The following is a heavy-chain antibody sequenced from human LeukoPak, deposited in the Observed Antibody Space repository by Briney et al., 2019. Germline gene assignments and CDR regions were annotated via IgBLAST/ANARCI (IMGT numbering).Heavy chain of an antibody. D-gene: IGHD5-24*01. CDR1: GFTFSNFA. CDR2: ISSSSSYI. CDR3: ASHGVYGDGYNKAYYMDV. V-gene: IGHV3-21*01. Sequence: KPGGSLRLSCAASGFTFSNFAMSWVRQPPGKGLEWVSSISSSSSYIYYADSVKGRFTISRDNAKNSLYLQMNSLRAEDTAVYYCASHGVYGDGYNKAYYMDVWGKGTTVTVSS. J-gene: IGHJ6*03.